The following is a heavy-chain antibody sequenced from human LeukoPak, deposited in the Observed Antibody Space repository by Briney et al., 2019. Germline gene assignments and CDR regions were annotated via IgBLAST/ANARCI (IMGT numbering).Heavy chain of an antibody. CDR3: AKISPSGVTDY. Sequence: GGSLRLSCAASGFTLSSYAMTWVRQAPGKGLEWVSVISGGGSTYYADSVKGRFTISRDDSKNTLYVQMNSLRAEDTAIYFCAKISPSGVTDYWGQGTLVTVSS. D-gene: IGHD2-8*01. V-gene: IGHV3-23*01. J-gene: IGHJ4*02. CDR2: ISGGGST. CDR1: GFTLSSYA.